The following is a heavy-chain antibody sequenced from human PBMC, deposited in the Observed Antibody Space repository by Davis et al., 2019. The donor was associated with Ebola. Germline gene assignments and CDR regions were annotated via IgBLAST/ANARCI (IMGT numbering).Heavy chain of an antibody. CDR1: GYTFTTYS. D-gene: IGHD2-8*01. V-gene: IGHV1-18*01. J-gene: IGHJ4*02. CDR2: ITAYNGDT. Sequence: AASVKVSCKASGYTFTTYSITWVRQAPGQGLEWMGWITAYNGDTNYAQKLQGRVTMTTDTYTSTAYMELRNLRSDDTAVYYCARDPYNGGWFYFDLWGQGTLVTVSS. CDR3: ARDPYNGGWFYFDL.